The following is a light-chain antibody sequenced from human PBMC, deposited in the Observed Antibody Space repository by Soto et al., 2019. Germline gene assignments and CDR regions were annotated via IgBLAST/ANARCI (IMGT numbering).Light chain of an antibody. CDR1: QSISSW. CDR2: KAS. J-gene: IGKJ1*01. V-gene: IGKV1-5*03. CDR3: QQYNSYDPAWT. Sequence: DIQMTQSPSTLSASVGDRVTITCRASQSISSWLAWYQQKPGKAPKLLIYKASSLESGVPSRFSGSGSGTEFTLTISSLQPDDFATYYCQQYNSYDPAWTFGQGTKVEIK.